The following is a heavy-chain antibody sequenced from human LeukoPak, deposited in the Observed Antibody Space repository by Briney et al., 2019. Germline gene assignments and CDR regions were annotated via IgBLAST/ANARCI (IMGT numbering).Heavy chain of an antibody. CDR1: GDSISSYY. V-gene: IGHV4-59*01. Sequence: SETLSLTCTVSGDSISSYYWSWIRQPPGKGLEWIGYMYNSKTTNYNPSLKSRVTISLDTSKNQCSLKLSSVTAADTAVYYCARLGSGSASPLFDYWGQGTLVTV. D-gene: IGHD3-22*01. CDR3: ARLGSGSASPLFDY. J-gene: IGHJ4*02. CDR2: MYNSKTT.